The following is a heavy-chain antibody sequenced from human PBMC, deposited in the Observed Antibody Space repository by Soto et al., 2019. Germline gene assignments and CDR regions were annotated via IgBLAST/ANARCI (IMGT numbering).Heavy chain of an antibody. V-gene: IGHV1-18*01. J-gene: IGHJ4*02. Sequence: ASVKVSCKTSGYTFSDYGISWVRQAPGQGLEWMGWISAKNGNTNFAQKFRGRVTMITDTSTNTVYMELRNLRLDDTAVYYCAREPPETPPDYCGQGTPVPVSS. CDR1: GYTFSDYG. CDR3: AREPPETPPDY. CDR2: ISAKNGNT.